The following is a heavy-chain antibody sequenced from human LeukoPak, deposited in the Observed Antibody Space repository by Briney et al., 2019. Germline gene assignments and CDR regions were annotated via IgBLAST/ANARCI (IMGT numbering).Heavy chain of an antibody. CDR1: GHTFTGYY. CDR3: ARNLWFGESSDAFDM. J-gene: IGHJ3*02. V-gene: IGHV1-2*02. D-gene: IGHD3-10*01. CDR2: INANSGGT. Sequence: GASVRVSCKASGHTFTGYYMHWVRQAPGQGLEWMGWINANSGGTNYAQKLQGRVTMTTDTSTSTAYMELRSLRSDDTAVYYCARNLWFGESSDAFDMWGQGTMVTVSS.